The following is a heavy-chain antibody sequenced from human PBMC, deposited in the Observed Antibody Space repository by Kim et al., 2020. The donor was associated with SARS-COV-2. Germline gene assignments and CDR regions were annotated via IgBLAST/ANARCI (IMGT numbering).Heavy chain of an antibody. V-gene: IGHV4-4*02. CDR3: ARVGKYSSSSDY. CDR1: GGSISSSNW. CDR2: IYHSGST. J-gene: IGHJ4*02. D-gene: IGHD6-6*01. Sequence: SETLSLTCAVSGGSISSSNWWSWVRQPPWKGLEWIGEIYHSGSTNYNPSLKSRVTISVDKSKNQFSLKLSSVTAADTAVYYCARVGKYSSSSDYWGQGTLVTVSS.